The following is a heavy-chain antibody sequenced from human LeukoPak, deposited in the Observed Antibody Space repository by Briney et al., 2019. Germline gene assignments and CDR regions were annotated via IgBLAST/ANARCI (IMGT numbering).Heavy chain of an antibody. CDR3: AKDPRYGDYSGSVGY. D-gene: IGHD4-17*01. J-gene: IGHJ4*02. CDR1: GFTFSSYA. CDR2: ISGSGGST. Sequence: PGGSLRLSCAASGFTFSSYAMSWVRQAPGKGLEWVSAISGSGGSTYYADSVKGRFTISRDNSKNTLYLQMNSLRAEDTAVYYCAKDPRYGDYSGSVGYWGQGTLVTVSS. V-gene: IGHV3-23*01.